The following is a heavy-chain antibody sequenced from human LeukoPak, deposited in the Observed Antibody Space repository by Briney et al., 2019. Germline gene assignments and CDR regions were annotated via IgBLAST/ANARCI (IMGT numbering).Heavy chain of an antibody. V-gene: IGHV4-34*01. CDR1: GGSFSGYY. CDR3: ARYSGYFDY. Sequence: SETLSLTCAVYGGSFSGYYWSWIRQPPGKGLEWIGEINHSGSTNYNPSLKSRVTISVDTSKNQFSLKLSSVTAADTAVYYCARYSGYFDYWGQGTLVTVSS. D-gene: IGHD1-26*01. CDR2: INHSGST. J-gene: IGHJ4*02.